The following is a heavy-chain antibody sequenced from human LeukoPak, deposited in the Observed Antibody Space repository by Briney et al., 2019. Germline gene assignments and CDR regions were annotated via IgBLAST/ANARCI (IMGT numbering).Heavy chain of an antibody. Sequence: GGSLRLSCAASGFTFSEYNMRWIRQAPGKGLEWVSSISRSGSTKYYADSVKGRFTISRDNAKNSLFLQMNSLRAEDTAVYYCARVLTYCSGGNCYSGGLGYMDVWGKGTTVTISS. CDR1: GFTFSEYN. CDR3: ARVLTYCSGGNCYSGGLGYMDV. D-gene: IGHD2-15*01. CDR2: ISRSGSTK. J-gene: IGHJ6*03. V-gene: IGHV3-11*01.